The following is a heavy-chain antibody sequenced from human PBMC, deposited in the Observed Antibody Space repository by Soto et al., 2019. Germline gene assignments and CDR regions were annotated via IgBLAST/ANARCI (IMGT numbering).Heavy chain of an antibody. CDR1: GYTFTGYY. D-gene: IGHD1-26*01. J-gene: IGHJ6*02. CDR2: INPNSGDT. V-gene: IGHV1-2*02. Sequence: ASVKVCCKASGYTFTGYYVHWVRQAPGQGLEWMGWINPNSGDTYLAQRFQGRVTMNRDTSIATAYMELRGLTSDDTAEYYCAKGGAIVAAGTRVYLYNAMDVWGQGTTVTVSS. CDR3: AKGGAIVAAGTRVYLYNAMDV.